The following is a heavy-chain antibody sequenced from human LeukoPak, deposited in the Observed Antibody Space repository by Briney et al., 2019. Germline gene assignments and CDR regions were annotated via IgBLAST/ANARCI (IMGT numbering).Heavy chain of an antibody. CDR3: ARVNGMVRGVIPFDY. V-gene: IGHV4-59*01. D-gene: IGHD3-10*01. Sequence: SETLSLTCTVSGGPISSYYWSWIRQPPGKGLEWIGYIYYSGSTNYNPSLKSRVTISVDTSKNQFSLKLSSVTAADTAVYYCARVNGMVRGVIPFDYWGQGTLVTVSS. J-gene: IGHJ4*02. CDR1: GGPISSYY. CDR2: IYYSGST.